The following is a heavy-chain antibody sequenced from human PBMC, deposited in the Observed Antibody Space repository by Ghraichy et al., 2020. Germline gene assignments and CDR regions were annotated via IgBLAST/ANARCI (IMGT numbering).Heavy chain of an antibody. CDR2: INPNSGGT. J-gene: IGHJ4*02. D-gene: IGHD2-2*01. CDR1: GYTFTGYY. CDR3: AREATDYCSSTSCYPDY. V-gene: IGHV1-2*04. Sequence: ASVKVSCKASGYTFTGYYIHWVRQAPGQGLEWMGWINPNSGGTNYVQKFQGWVTMTRDTSISTAYMELSRLRSDDTAVYYCAREATDYCSSTSCYPDYWGQGTLVTVSS.